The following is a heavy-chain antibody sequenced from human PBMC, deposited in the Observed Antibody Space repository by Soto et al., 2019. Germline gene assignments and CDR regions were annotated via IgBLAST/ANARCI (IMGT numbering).Heavy chain of an antibody. Sequence: QVQLVESGGGVLQPGRSLRLSCAASGFTFNTYGMHWVRQAPGKGLEWLAVIAFDGSNKYYADSVKGRFTISRDNSKNTVYLPMNSLSADDTAVYYCAKSGTAYFFDHWGQGTLVTVSS. J-gene: IGHJ4*02. CDR1: GFTFNTYG. CDR3: AKSGTAYFFDH. CDR2: IAFDGSNK. D-gene: IGHD1-26*01. V-gene: IGHV3-30*18.